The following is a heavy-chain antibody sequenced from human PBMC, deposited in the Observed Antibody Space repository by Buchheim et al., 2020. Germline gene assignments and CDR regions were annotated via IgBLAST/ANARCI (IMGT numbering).Heavy chain of an antibody. J-gene: IGHJ4*02. CDR1: GFTFSSYA. Sequence: QVQLVESGGGVVQPGRSLRLSCAASGFTFSSYAMHWVRQAPGKGLEWVAVISYDGSNKYYADSVKGRFTISRDNSKNTLYLQTNSLRAEDTAVYYCARDPGIAAAGIDYWGQGTL. CDR3: ARDPGIAAAGIDY. D-gene: IGHD6-13*01. CDR2: ISYDGSNK. V-gene: IGHV3-30*04.